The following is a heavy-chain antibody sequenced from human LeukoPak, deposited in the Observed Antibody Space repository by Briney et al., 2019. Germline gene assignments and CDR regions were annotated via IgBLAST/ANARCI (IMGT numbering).Heavy chain of an antibody. CDR1: GFTFTSSA. CDR2: IVVGSGNT. Sequence: SVKVSCKASGFTFTSSAVQWVRQARGQRLEWIGWIVVGSGNTNYAQKFQERVTITRDMSTSTAYMELSSLRSEDTAVYYCAADPEVTNDDPLGYWGQGTLVTVSS. V-gene: IGHV1-58*01. CDR3: AADPEVTNDDPLGY. J-gene: IGHJ4*02. D-gene: IGHD2-8*01.